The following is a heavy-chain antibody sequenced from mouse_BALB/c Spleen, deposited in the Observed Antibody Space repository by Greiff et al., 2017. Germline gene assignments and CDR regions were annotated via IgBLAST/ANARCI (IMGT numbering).Heavy chain of an antibody. D-gene: IGHD2-4*01. J-gene: IGHJ2*01. CDR2: ISSGSSTI. Sequence: DVMLVESGGGLVQPGGSRKLSCAASGFTFSSFGMHWVRQAPEKGLEWVAYISSGSSTIYYADTVKGRFTISRDNPKNTLFLQMTSLRSEDTAMYYCARSDDYDDGYFDYWGQGTTLTVSS. V-gene: IGHV5-17*02. CDR1: GFTFSSFG. CDR3: ARSDDYDDGYFDY.